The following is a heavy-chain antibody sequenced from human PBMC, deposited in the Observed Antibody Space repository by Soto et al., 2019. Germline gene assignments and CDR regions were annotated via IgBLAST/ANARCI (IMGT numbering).Heavy chain of an antibody. Sequence: SETLSLTCTVSGGSISSSSYYWGWIRQPPGKGLEWVGSIFYSGSTYYNPSLKSRVTISVDTPKNQFSLKLRSVTAADTAVYFCARIGGYYQAFDQWGQGALVTVSS. CDR1: GGSISSSSYY. CDR3: ARIGGYYQAFDQ. D-gene: IGHD3-22*01. V-gene: IGHV4-39*01. J-gene: IGHJ4*01. CDR2: IFYSGST.